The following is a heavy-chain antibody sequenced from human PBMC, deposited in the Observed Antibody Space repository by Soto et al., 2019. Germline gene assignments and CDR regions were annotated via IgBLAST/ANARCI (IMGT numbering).Heavy chain of an antibody. Sequence: QVQLQESGPGLVKPSGTLSLTCAVSGGSFTSNNWWTWVRQPPGQGLEWIGEIYRTGSTNHNPSLKSRVTISLDKSENQFSLKVTSLTAADTAVYYGASRDPGTSVDYWGQGTLVTVSS. CDR2: IYRTGST. J-gene: IGHJ4*02. CDR3: ASRDPGTSVDY. V-gene: IGHV4-4*02. D-gene: IGHD1-7*01. CDR1: GGSFTSNNW.